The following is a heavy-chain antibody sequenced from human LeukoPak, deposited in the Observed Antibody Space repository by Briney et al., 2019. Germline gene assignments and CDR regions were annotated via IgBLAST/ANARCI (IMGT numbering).Heavy chain of an antibody. CDR3: AKDWSVLRYFGHFDY. Sequence: PGRSLRLSCAASGFTFSSYAMHWVRQAPGKGLEWVAVISYDGSNKYYADSVKGRFTISRDNSKNTLYLQMNSLRAEDTAVYYCAKDWSVLRYFGHFDYWGQGTLVTVSS. D-gene: IGHD3-9*01. V-gene: IGHV3-30-3*01. CDR2: ISYDGSNK. J-gene: IGHJ4*02. CDR1: GFTFSSYA.